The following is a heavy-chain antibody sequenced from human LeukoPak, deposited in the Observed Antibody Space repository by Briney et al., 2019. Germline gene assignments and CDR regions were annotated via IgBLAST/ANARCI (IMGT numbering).Heavy chain of an antibody. D-gene: IGHD3-9*01. Sequence: GRSLRLSCAAAGFTFSSYGMHWVRQAPGKGLGWVAVISYDGSNKYYADSVKGRFTISRDNSKNTLYLQMNSLRAEDTAVYYCAKDSEGPLRYFDWYYYYYGMDVWGQGTTVTVSS. CDR3: AKDSEGPLRYFDWYYYYYGMDV. CDR1: GFTFSSYG. CDR2: ISYDGSNK. V-gene: IGHV3-30*18. J-gene: IGHJ6*02.